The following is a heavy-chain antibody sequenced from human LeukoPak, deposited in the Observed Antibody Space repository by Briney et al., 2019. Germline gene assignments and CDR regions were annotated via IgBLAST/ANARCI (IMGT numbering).Heavy chain of an antibody. D-gene: IGHD6-6*01. CDR1: GYTFTGYY. J-gene: IGHJ4*02. CDR3: ARFEYSSSREFDY. V-gene: IGHV1-2*02. Sequence: ASVKVSCKASGYTFTGYYMHWVRQAPGQGLEWMGWINPNSGGTNYAQKFQGRVTMTRDTSISTAYMEPSRLRSDDTAVYYCARFEYSSSREFDYWGQGTLVTVSS. CDR2: INPNSGGT.